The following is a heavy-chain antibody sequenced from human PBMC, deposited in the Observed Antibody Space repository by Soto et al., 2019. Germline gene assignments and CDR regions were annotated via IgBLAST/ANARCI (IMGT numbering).Heavy chain of an antibody. CDR2: IYDSGST. J-gene: IGHJ5*02. V-gene: IGHV4-30-4*01. CDR1: DGSISSGDYY. CDR3: ARDNGVGP. D-gene: IGHD2-8*01. Sequence: QVQLQESGPGLVKPSQTLSLTCTVSDGSISSGDYYWGWIRQPPGKGLEWIGYIYDSGSTYYNSSLKSRVNITLDTSKNQFSLKLTSVTAADTAVYYCARDNGVGPWGQGTLVTVSS.